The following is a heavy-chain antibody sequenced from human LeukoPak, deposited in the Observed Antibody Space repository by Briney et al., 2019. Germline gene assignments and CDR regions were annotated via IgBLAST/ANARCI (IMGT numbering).Heavy chain of an antibody. J-gene: IGHJ2*01. V-gene: IGHV1-69*05. CDR3: ARDRGSGWYGALWYFDL. CDR1: GYTFTSYG. Sequence: SVKVSCKASGYTFTSYGISWVRQAPGQGLEWMGGIIPIFGAANYAQKFQGRVTITTDESTSTAYMELSSLRFEDTAVYYCARDRGSGWYGALWYFDLWGRGTLVTVSS. CDR2: IIPIFGAA. D-gene: IGHD6-19*01.